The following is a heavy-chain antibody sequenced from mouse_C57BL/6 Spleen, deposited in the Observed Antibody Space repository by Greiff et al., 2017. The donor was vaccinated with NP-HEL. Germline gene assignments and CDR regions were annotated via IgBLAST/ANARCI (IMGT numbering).Heavy chain of an antibody. CDR1: GYTFTSYW. V-gene: IGHV1-50*01. Sequence: QVQLQQPGAELVKPGASVKLSCKASGYTFTSYWMQWVNQRPGQGLEWIGEIDPSDSYTNYNQKFKGKATLTVDTSSSTAYMQLSSLTSEDSAVYYCAYYSNYYAMDYWGQGTSVTVSS. J-gene: IGHJ4*01. CDR2: IDPSDSYT. CDR3: AYYSNYYAMDY. D-gene: IGHD2-5*01.